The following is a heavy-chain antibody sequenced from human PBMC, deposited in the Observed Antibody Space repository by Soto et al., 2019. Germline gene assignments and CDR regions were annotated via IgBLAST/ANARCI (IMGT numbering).Heavy chain of an antibody. CDR3: AKYDSSGWFDP. CDR2: IYQSGST. CDR1: GYSFRSGDY. Sequence: SETLSLTCAVSGYSFRSGDYWGWIRQPPGKGLELIGYIYQSGSTYYNPSLKSRVTISLDTSKKQFSLRLSSVTAADTAVYSCAKYDSSGWFDPWGQGTLVTVSS. V-gene: IGHV4-38-2*01. D-gene: IGHD3-22*01. J-gene: IGHJ5*02.